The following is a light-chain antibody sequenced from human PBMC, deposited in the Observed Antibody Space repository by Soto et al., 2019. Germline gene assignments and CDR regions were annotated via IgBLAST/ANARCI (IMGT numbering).Light chain of an antibody. CDR3: QQYNSYPWT. CDR2: GAS. V-gene: IGKV3-15*01. CDR1: QSVSSN. Sequence: EIVMTQSPATLSVSPVERATLSCRASQSVSSNLAWYQQKPGQAPRLLIYGASTRATGIPARFSGSGSGTEFALTISSLQPDDFATYSCQQYNSYPWTFGQGTKVDIK. J-gene: IGKJ1*01.